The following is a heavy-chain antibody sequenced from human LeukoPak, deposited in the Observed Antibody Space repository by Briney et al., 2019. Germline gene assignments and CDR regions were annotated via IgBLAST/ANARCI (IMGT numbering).Heavy chain of an antibody. J-gene: IGHJ4*02. V-gene: IGHV3-30-3*01. CDR3: AGDFDYDSSGSGY. CDR1: GFTFSSYA. Sequence: GGSLRLSCAASGFTFSSYAMHWVRQAPGKGLEWVAVISYDGSNKYYADSVKGRFTISRDNSKNTLYLQMNSLRAEDTAVYYCAGDFDYDSSGSGYWGQGTLVTVSS. D-gene: IGHD3-22*01. CDR2: ISYDGSNK.